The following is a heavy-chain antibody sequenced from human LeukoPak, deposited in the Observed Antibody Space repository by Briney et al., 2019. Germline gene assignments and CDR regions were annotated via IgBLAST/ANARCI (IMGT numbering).Heavy chain of an antibody. Sequence: ASVKVSCKASGYTFTSYGISWVRQAPGQGLEWMGWINPNTGGAKYAQKFQGRLTMTRDTSINTVYMRLSRLRSDDTAVYFCAKGRVVAGTKTLGYHWFDPWGQGTLVTVSS. V-gene: IGHV1-2*02. D-gene: IGHD6-19*01. CDR2: INPNTGGA. J-gene: IGHJ5*02. CDR3: AKGRVVAGTKTLGYHWFDP. CDR1: GYTFTSYG.